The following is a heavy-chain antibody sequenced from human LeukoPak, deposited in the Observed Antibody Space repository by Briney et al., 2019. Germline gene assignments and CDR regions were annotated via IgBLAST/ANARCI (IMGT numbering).Heavy chain of an antibody. CDR1: GYTFTSYA. V-gene: IGHV1-3*01. CDR3: ARDGGGSSWPRYRYNWFDP. J-gene: IGHJ5*02. CDR2: INAGSGNT. Sequence: GASVKVSCKASGYTFTSYAMHWVRQAPGQRLEWMGWINAGSGNTKYSQKFQGRVTITRDTSASTAYMELSSLRSEDTAVYYCARDGGGSSWPRYRYNWFDPWGQGTLVTVSS. D-gene: IGHD6-13*01.